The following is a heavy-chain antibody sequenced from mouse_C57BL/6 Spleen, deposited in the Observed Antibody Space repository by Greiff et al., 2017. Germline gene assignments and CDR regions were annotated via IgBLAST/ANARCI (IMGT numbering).Heavy chain of an antibody. CDR3: ARGGYYGGYFDV. D-gene: IGHD2-3*01. V-gene: IGHV5-4*03. Sequence: EVMLVESGGGLVKPGGSLKLSCAASGFTFSSYAMSWVRQTPEKRLEWVATISDGGSYTYYPDNVKGRFTISRDNAKNNLYLQMSHLKSEDTAMYYCARGGYYGGYFDVWGTGTTVTVSS. J-gene: IGHJ1*03. CDR2: ISDGGSYT. CDR1: GFTFSSYA.